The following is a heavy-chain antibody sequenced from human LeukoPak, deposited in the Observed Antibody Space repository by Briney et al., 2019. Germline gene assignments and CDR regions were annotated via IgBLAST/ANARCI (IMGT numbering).Heavy chain of an antibody. J-gene: IGHJ4*02. CDR2: IYPSDADT. D-gene: IGHD3-16*01. V-gene: IGHV5-51*01. CDR3: AKRVGGYVDY. CDR1: GYSFSSYW. Sequence: GESLKISCKGPGYSFSSYWIGWVRQMPGKGLEWMGIIYPSDADTRYSPSFQGQVTISADKSTSTAYLQWSSLKASDTAMYYCAKRVGGYVDYWGQGTLVTVSS.